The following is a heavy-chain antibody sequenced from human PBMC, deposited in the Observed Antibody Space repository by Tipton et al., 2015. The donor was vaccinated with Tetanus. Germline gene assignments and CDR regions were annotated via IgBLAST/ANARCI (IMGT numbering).Heavy chain of an antibody. J-gene: IGHJ3*02. D-gene: IGHD3-10*01. CDR1: GGSISSTSYY. CDR3: ARPEASGRARGFDI. V-gene: IGHV4-39*02. Sequence: LSLTCTVSGGSISSTSYYWAWIRQPPGEGLEWIGTMYNSRATYYHPSLKGRVTISGDTSKTLFFLTSVTASDTAVYYCARPEASGRARGFDIWGQGTKVTVSP. CDR2: MYNSRAT.